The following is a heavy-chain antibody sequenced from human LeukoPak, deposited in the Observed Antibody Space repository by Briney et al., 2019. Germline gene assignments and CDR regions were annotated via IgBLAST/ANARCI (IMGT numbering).Heavy chain of an antibody. CDR3: AKDQRWESPHYLDS. CDR2: ISYDGSNK. Sequence: GGSLRLSCAASGFSFSSYAMHWVRQAPGKGLEWVAVISYDGSNKYYADSVRGRFTISRDNSKNTLYVQMNSLRDEDTALYYCAKDQRWESPHYLDSWGQGTLVTVSS. V-gene: IGHV3-30-3*01. J-gene: IGHJ4*02. CDR1: GFSFSSYA. D-gene: IGHD1-26*01.